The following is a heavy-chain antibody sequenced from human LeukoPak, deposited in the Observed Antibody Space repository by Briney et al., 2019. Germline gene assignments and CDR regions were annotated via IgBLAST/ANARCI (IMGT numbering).Heavy chain of an antibody. CDR2: IYSGGNT. CDR1: GFTVSSNY. V-gene: IGHV3-53*01. Sequence: PGGSLRLSCAASGFTVSSNYMSWVRQAPGKGLEWVSVIYSGGNTYYADSEKGRFTISRDNSKNTLYLQMNSLRAEDTAVYYCARGLVGATPFDYWGQGTLVTVSS. J-gene: IGHJ4*02. CDR3: ARGLVGATPFDY. D-gene: IGHD1-26*01.